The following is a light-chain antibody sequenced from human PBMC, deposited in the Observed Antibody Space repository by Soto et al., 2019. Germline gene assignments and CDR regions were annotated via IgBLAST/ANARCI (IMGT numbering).Light chain of an antibody. J-gene: IGKJ1*01. CDR1: QTIRTS. CDR2: GAS. V-gene: IGKV1-39*01. CDR3: QQSYTTPRT. Sequence: QMTQSPSSLSASVGARVTITCRASQTIRTSLNWYQQKPGKAPKLLIYGASTLQSGVPSRFSGTGSATDFTLTISSLLPEDFAIYYCQQSYTTPRTFGQGTKVDIK.